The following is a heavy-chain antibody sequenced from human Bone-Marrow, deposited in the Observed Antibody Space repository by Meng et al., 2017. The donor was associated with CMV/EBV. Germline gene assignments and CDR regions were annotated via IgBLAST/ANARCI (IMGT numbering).Heavy chain of an antibody. V-gene: IGHV4-59*01. CDR1: GFTFSSYS. D-gene: IGHD6-6*01. J-gene: IGHJ4*02. CDR3: TRSPRSSSSPFDY. Sequence: GSLRLSCAASGFTFSSYSMNWVRQAPGKRLEWIGYIYYTGITNYNSSLKGRVTISVDTSKNQFSLKLTSVTAADTAVYYCTRSPRSSSSPFDYWGQGTLVTVSS. CDR2: IYYTGIT.